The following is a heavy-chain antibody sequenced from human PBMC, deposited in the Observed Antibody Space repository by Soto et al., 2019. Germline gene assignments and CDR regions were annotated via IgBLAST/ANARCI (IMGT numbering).Heavy chain of an antibody. J-gene: IGHJ4*02. V-gene: IGHV4-34*01. D-gene: IGHD6-6*01. CDR1: SGPFSGYY. Sequence: SETLSLTCSIYSGPFSGYYWSWIRQPPGKGLEWIGEISQSGNTNYSPSLKSRVSISIDTSKKQFSLNLASVSAADTAVYYCARAPKVSGSSQTRPDFWGQGTLVTVSS. CDR3: ARAPKVSGSSQTRPDF. CDR2: ISQSGNT.